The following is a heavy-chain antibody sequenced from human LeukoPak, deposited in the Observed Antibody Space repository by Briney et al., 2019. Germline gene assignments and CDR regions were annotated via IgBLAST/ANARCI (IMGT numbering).Heavy chain of an antibody. V-gene: IGHV3-74*01. CDR2: INNEGNDT. CDR1: GFTFTKYW. CDR3: ARGIYGNFDY. J-gene: IGHJ4*02. Sequence: GGSLKLSCAASGFTFTKYWMHWVRQGPRKGLIWVSRINNEGNDTNYADSVKGRFTISRDNAKNTLYLQMNSLRAEGTAVYYCARGIYGNFDYWGQGSLVTVSS. D-gene: IGHD3-10*01.